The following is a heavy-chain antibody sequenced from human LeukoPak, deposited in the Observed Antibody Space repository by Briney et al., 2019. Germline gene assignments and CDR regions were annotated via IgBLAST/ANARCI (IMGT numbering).Heavy chain of an antibody. CDR3: ARTIVGLYYFDY. CDR1: GGSISSYY. J-gene: IGHJ4*02. V-gene: IGHV4-59*01. Sequence: SETLSLTCTVSGGSISSYYWSWIRQPPGKGLEWIGYIYYSGSTNYNPSLKSRVTISVDTSKNQFSLKLSSVTAADTAVYYCARTIVGLYYFDYWGQGTLVTVSS. D-gene: IGHD1-26*01. CDR2: IYYSGST.